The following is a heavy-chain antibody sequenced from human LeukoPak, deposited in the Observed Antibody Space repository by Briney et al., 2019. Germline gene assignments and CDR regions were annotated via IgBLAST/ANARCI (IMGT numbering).Heavy chain of an antibody. Sequence: SVKVSXKASGGTFSSYAISWVRQAPGQGLEWMGRIIPIFGTANYAQKFQGRVTITTDESTSRAYMELSSLRSEDTAVYYCASLRRAAGQIYDYWGQGTLVTVSS. CDR3: ASLRRAAGQIYDY. J-gene: IGHJ4*02. CDR1: GGTFSSYA. CDR2: IIPIFGTA. D-gene: IGHD6-13*01. V-gene: IGHV1-69*05.